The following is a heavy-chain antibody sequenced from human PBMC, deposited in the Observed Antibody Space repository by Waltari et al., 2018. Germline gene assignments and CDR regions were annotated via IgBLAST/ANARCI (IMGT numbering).Heavy chain of an antibody. CDR3: ARAHGGNSGAFDI. D-gene: IGHD2-21*02. Sequence: QVQLVQSGAEVKKPGASVKVSCKASGYTFTGYYMHWVRQAPGQGLGWMGWIKPNSGGTNYAKKFQGKVTMTRDTSNSTGYMELSSLGTEETAVYYCARAHGGNSGAFDIWGQGTMVTVSS. CDR2: IKPNSGGT. V-gene: IGHV1-2*02. J-gene: IGHJ3*02. CDR1: GYTFTGYY.